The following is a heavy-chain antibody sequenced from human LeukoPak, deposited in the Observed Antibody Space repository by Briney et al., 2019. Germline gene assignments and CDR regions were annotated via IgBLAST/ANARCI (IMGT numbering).Heavy chain of an antibody. V-gene: IGHV4-59*08. CDR2: IYYSGST. D-gene: IGHD4-23*01. Sequence: SETLSLTCTVSVGSISSYYWIWNWQPPGKGLEWIGYIYYSGSTNYNPSLKSRVTISVDTSKHQFSLKLSTVTAADTAVYYCARHVIEVTPVRYYSYGMVVWGQGTTVTVSS. J-gene: IGHJ6*02. CDR3: ARHVIEVTPVRYYSYGMVV. CDR1: VGSISSYY.